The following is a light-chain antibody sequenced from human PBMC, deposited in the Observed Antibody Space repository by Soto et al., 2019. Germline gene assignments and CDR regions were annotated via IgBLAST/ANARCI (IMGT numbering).Light chain of an antibody. CDR3: QHYNSYSEA. CDR1: QTISSW. Sequence: DIHITQSPSTLSRSVGDRVTITCRASQTISSWLAWYQQKPGKAPKLLIYKASTLKSGVPSRFSGSGSGTEFTLTISSLQPDDFATHYCQHYNSYSEAFGQGTKVDSK. CDR2: KAS. J-gene: IGKJ1*01. V-gene: IGKV1-5*03.